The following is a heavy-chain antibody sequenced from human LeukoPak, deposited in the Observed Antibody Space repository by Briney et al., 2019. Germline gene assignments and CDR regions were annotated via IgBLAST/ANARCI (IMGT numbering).Heavy chain of an antibody. CDR1: GFTFSGYI. D-gene: IGHD3-22*01. CDR2: IATGGNTI. CDR3: ARDYYHSSGYYDMDV. V-gene: IGHV3-48*04. J-gene: IGHJ6*03. Sequence: GGSLRLSCAASGFTFSGYIMNWVRQAPGKGPEWVSFIATGGNTIYYADSVKGRFTISRDNAKNSLYLQMNSLRAEDTAVYYCARDYYHSSGYYDMDVWGKGTTVTVSS.